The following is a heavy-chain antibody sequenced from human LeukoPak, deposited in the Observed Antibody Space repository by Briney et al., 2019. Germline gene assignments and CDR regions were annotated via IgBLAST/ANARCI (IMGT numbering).Heavy chain of an antibody. CDR2: ISAYNGNT. J-gene: IGHJ4*02. CDR3: ARDKRPTVGIQLWHTPYFDY. V-gene: IGHV1-18*01. D-gene: IGHD5-18*01. CDR1: GYTFTSYG. Sequence: ASVKVSCKASGYTFTSYGISWVRQAPGQGLEWMGWISAYNGNTNYAQKLQGRVTMTTDTSTSTAYMELRSLGSDDTAVYYCARDKRPTVGIQLWHTPYFDYWGQGTLATVSS.